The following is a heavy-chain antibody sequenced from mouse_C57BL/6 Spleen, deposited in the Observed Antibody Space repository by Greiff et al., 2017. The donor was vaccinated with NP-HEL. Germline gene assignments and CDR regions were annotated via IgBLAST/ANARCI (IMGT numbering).Heavy chain of an antibody. J-gene: IGHJ2*01. D-gene: IGHD2-1*01. CDR3: ARDGNYEGFYYFDY. CDR2: ISDGGSYT. Sequence: EVQLVESGGGLVKPGGSLKLSCAASGFTFSSYAMSWVRQTPEKRLEWVASISDGGSYTYYPDTVKGRFTISRDNAKNNLYLQMSHLKSEDTAVYYCARDGNYEGFYYFDYWGQGTTLTVSS. V-gene: IGHV5-4*01. CDR1: GFTFSSYA.